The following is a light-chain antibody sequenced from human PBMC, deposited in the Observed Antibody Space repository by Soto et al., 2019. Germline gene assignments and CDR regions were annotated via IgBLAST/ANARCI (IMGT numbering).Light chain of an antibody. Sequence: QSVLTQPPSASGTPGQRVTISCSGSSSNIGSNYVYWYQQLPGTAPKLLIYRNNQRPSGVPDRFSGSKSGTSASLAISGLRARDEADYYCGAWGDRPSGGVFGGGTKLTVL. CDR1: SSNIGSNY. CDR3: GAWGDRPSGGV. V-gene: IGLV1-47*01. CDR2: RNN. J-gene: IGLJ2*01.